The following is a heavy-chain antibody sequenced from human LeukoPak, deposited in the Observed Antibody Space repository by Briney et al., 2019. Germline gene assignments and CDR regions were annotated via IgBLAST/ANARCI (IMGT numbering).Heavy chain of an antibody. CDR3: AKGGYSSGWLDY. V-gene: IGHV3-9*03. J-gene: IGHJ4*02. CDR1: GFTFDDYA. D-gene: IGHD6-19*01. CDR2: ISWNSGSI. Sequence: GRSLRLSCAASGFTFDDYAMQWVRQAPGKGLEWVSGISWNSGSIGYADSVKGRFTISRDNAKNSLYLQMNSLRAEDMALYYCAKGGYSSGWLDYWGQGTLVTVSS.